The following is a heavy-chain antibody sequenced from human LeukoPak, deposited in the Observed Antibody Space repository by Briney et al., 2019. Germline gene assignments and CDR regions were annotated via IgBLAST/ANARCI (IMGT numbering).Heavy chain of an antibody. CDR2: ICSTRSHI. Sequence: GGSLRLSCAASGFTFSTYSMNWVRQAPGKGLEWVAAICSTRSHIYYADSVKGRFTISRDNAKNSLYLQMNSLRAEDTAVYYCARVRPYSSSLYAYYGMDVWGQGTTVTVSS. CDR1: GFTFSTYS. D-gene: IGHD6-13*01. J-gene: IGHJ6*02. CDR3: ARVRPYSSSLYAYYGMDV. V-gene: IGHV3-21*01.